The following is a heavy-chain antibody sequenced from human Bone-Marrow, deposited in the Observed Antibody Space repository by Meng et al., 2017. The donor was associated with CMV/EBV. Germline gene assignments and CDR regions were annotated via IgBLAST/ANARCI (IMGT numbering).Heavy chain of an antibody. CDR3: VRKLTVMPGLDFFDP. CDR2: IGNTGRVI. J-gene: IGHJ5*02. V-gene: IGHV3-21*04. Sequence: GESLKIPCAASGFTFSSYSMNWVRQPPGRGLEWVLIIGNTGRVIVYSDNVKGRFTISRDNSKNTLYLQMSSLRVEDTAVYYCVRKLTVMPGLDFFDPWGQGTLVTVSS. CDR1: GFTFSSYS. D-gene: IGHD3/OR15-3a*01.